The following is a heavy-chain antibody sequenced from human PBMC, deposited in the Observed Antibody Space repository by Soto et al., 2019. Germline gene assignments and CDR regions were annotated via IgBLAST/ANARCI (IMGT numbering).Heavy chain of an antibody. V-gene: IGHV3-15*01. CDR1: GFTFSNVW. Sequence: GGSLRLSCAASGFTFSNVWMSWVRQAPGKGLEWVGRVKSKSDGATTDYAAPVKGRFTVSRDDSQNTLSLQMDSLKIEDTAVSFCTTAAGGMWGADYWGQGT. D-gene: IGHD1-26*01. CDR3: TTAAGGMWGADY. J-gene: IGHJ4*02. CDR2: VKSKSDGATT.